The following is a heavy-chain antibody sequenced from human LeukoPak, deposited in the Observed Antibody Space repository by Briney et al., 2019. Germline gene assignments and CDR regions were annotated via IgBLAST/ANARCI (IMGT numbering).Heavy chain of an antibody. CDR1: GFTLSSYA. CDR2: ISGSGGST. J-gene: IGHJ3*02. D-gene: IGHD4-17*01. Sequence: GGSLRHSCAASGFTLSSYAMSGVREAPGKGLEWVSAISGSGGSTYYADSVKGRFTISRDNSKNTLYLQMNSLRAEDTAVYYCAKDSDGDYVRPSAFDIWGQGTMVTVSS. CDR3: AKDSDGDYVRPSAFDI. V-gene: IGHV3-23*01.